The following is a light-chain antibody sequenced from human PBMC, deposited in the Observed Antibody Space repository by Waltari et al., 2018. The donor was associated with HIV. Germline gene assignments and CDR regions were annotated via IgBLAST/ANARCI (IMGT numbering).Light chain of an antibody. J-gene: IGKJ1*01. CDR3: QQYATSPRT. V-gene: IGKV3-20*01. CDR1: QSVSSRS. Sequence: EIVLTQSPGTLSLSPGERATLSCRASQSVSSRSLAWYQQRPGQAPRLLISGASSRATGIPDRFSGSGSGTDFSLTISRLEPEDFAVYYYQQYATSPRTFGQGTKVEIK. CDR2: GAS.